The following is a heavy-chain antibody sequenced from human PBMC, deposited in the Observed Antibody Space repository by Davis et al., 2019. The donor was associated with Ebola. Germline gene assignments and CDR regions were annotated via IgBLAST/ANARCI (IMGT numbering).Heavy chain of an antibody. V-gene: IGHV3-21*04. CDR3: AIANRGPVADTGDY. D-gene: IGHD6-19*01. Sequence: GGSLRLSCAASGFTFSTYTMTWVRQAPGKGLEWVSSISISSAFIYYADSVKGRFTISRDNAKNSLYLQMNSLRAEDTAVYYCAIANRGPVADTGDYWGQGTLVTVSS. CDR2: ISISSAFI. J-gene: IGHJ4*02. CDR1: GFTFSTYT.